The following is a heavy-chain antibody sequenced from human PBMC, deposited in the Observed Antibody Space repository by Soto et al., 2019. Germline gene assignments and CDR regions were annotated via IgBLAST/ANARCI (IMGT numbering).Heavy chain of an antibody. CDR2: ILHDGSAE. D-gene: IGHD4-4*01. CDR1: GFTFTNYD. CDR3: ARSRDGYSFYFYYGMDG. J-gene: IGHJ6*02. V-gene: IGHV3-30*03. Sequence: PGGSLRLSFAASGFTFTNYDMHWVRQSPGKGLEWMALILHDGSAEYYADSVKGRFTISRDNSKNTLYLQMNSLRAEDTAVYYCARSRDGYSFYFYYGMDGWGQGTTVTVSS.